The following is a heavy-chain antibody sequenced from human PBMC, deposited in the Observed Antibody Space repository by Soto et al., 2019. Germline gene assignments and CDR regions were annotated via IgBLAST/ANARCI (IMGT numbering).Heavy chain of an antibody. V-gene: IGHV4-30-4*01. CDR1: GGSISSGDYS. CDR3: ARGVTVFGLVSRFWFDP. CDR2: IYNSGIT. J-gene: IGHJ5*02. D-gene: IGHD3-3*01. Sequence: SETLSLTCTVSGGSISSGDYSWSWVRQSPGRGLEWIGHIYNSGITYYNPSLKSRVVISIDTSRNQFSLRLNSLTAADRAVYFCARGVTVFGLVSRFWFDPWGQGTVVTVS.